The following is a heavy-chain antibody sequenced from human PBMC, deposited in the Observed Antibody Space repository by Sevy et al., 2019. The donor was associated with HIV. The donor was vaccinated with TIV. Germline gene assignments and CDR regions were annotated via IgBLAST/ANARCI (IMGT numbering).Heavy chain of an antibody. D-gene: IGHD6-6*01. J-gene: IGHJ4*02. CDR2: ISSNGGST. CDR1: GFTFSSYA. V-gene: IGHV3-64*02. CDR3: ARGSASLYFDY. Sequence: GGSLRLSCAASGFTFSSYAMHWVRQAPGKGLEYVSAISSNGGSTYYVDSVKGRFTISRDNSKNTLYLQMGSLRAEDMAVYYCARGSASLYFDYWGQGTLVTVSS.